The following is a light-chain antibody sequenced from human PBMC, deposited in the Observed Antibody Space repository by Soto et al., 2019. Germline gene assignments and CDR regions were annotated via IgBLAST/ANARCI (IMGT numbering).Light chain of an antibody. Sequence: IVVTQSLGSVSLSHEARATLSCRAGQSVSSSYLAWYQQKPGQAPRLLIYGASSRATGIPDRFSGSGSGTDFTLTISRLEPEDFAVYYCQLYGSSPITFCQGTRLAIK. CDR3: QLYGSSPIT. J-gene: IGKJ5*01. CDR1: QSVSSSY. CDR2: GAS. V-gene: IGKV3-20*01.